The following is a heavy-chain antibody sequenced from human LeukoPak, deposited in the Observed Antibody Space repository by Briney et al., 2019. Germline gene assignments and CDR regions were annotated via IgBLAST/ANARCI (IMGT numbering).Heavy chain of an antibody. CDR1: GGTFSSYA. D-gene: IGHD6-13*01. V-gene: IGHV1-69*04. CDR2: IIPIFGIA. Sequence: SVTVSCKASGGTFSSYAISWVRQAPGQGLEWMGRIIPIFGIANYAQKFQGRVTITADKSTSTAYMELSSLRSEDTAVYYCASQRAAADLAYWGQGTLVTVSS. J-gene: IGHJ4*02. CDR3: ASQRAAADLAY.